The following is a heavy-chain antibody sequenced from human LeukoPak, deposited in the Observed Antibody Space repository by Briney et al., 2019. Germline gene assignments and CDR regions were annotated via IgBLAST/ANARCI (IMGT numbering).Heavy chain of an antibody. CDR2: IYQSGST. J-gene: IGHJ4*02. D-gene: IGHD5-24*01. V-gene: IGHV4-30-2*01. Sequence: PSQTLSLTCTVSGGSVSGASVGRGAHFWNWIRQAPGKGLEWIGYIYQSGSTYFNPSLKSRVSISIDTSKNQFSLKLSSVTAADTAVYYCARDSEFYDGSNYTYYFDLWGQGTLSPPPQ. CDR3: ARDSEFYDGSNYTYYFDL. CDR1: GASVGRGAHF.